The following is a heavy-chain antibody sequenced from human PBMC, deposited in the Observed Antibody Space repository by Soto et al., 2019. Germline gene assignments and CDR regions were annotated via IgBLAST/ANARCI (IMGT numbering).Heavy chain of an antibody. CDR1: GFTFDDYT. V-gene: IGHV3-43*01. J-gene: IGHJ6*02. D-gene: IGHD6-6*01. CDR3: AKDVSSSLEGAYYYYYGMDV. CDR2: ISWDGGST. Sequence: EVQLVESGGVVVQPGGSLRLSCAASGFTFDDYTMHWVRQAPGKGLEWVSLISWDGGSTYYADSVKGRFTISRDNSKNALYLQMNSLRTEDTALYYCAKDVSSSLEGAYYYYYGMDVWVQGTTVTVSS.